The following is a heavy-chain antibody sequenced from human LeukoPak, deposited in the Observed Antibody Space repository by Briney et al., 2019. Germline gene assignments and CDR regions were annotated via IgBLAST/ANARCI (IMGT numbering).Heavy chain of an antibody. Sequence: PSETLSLTCTVSGDFISSSSYYWGWIRQPPGKGLEWIGDIYYTGKTYYNPSLKSRVFISIDTSKHYFSLNLNFVTAADTAVYYCARRRYYDSTGYFEWGRGSLVTVSS. D-gene: IGHD3-22*01. CDR3: ARRRYYDSTGYFE. J-gene: IGHJ1*01. CDR1: GDFISSSSYY. CDR2: IYYTGKT. V-gene: IGHV4-39*02.